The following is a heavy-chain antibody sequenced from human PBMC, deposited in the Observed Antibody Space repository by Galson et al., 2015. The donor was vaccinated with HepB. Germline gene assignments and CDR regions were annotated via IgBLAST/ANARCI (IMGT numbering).Heavy chain of an antibody. D-gene: IGHD2-21*02. CDR1: GYTFTSYY. Sequence: SVKVSCKASGYTFTSYYMHWVRQAPGQGLEWMGIINPSGGSTSYAQKFQGRVTMTRDTSTSTVYMELSSLRSEDTAVYYCAARLDCGGDCYPTHYFDYWGQGTLVTVSS. V-gene: IGHV1-46*03. CDR2: INPSGGST. J-gene: IGHJ4*02. CDR3: AARLDCGGDCYPTHYFDY.